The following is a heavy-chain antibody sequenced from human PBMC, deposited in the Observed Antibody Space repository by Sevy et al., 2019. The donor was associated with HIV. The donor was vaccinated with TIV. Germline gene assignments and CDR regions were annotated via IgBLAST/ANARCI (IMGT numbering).Heavy chain of an antibody. CDR1: GGSISSSSYY. J-gene: IGHJ4*02. V-gene: IGHV4-39*01. D-gene: IGHD3-3*01. CDR2: IYYSGST. Sequence: SETLSLTCTVSGGSISSSSYYGGWIRQPPGKGLEWIGSIYYSGSTYYNPSLKSRVTISVDTSKNQFSLKLSSVTAADTAVYYCARLDFWSGYPYFDYWGQGTLVTVSS. CDR3: ARLDFWSGYPYFDY.